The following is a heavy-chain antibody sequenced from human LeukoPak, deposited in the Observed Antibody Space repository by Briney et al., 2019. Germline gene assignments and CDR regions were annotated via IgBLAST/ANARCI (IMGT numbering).Heavy chain of an antibody. CDR3: AKPPPGCSSSSCYFDY. V-gene: IGHV3-23*01. D-gene: IGHD2-2*01. Sequence: GGSLRLSCAASGFTFSSYVMSWVRQAPGKGLEWVSAISGSGGITYYADSVKGRFTISRDNSKNTLYLRMNSLRAEDTAVYYCAKPPPGCSSSSCYFDYWGQGTLVTVSS. J-gene: IGHJ4*02. CDR2: ISGSGGIT. CDR1: GFTFSSYV.